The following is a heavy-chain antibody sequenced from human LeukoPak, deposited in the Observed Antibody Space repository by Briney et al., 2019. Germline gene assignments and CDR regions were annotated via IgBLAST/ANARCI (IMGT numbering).Heavy chain of an antibody. J-gene: IGHJ4*02. CDR2: IYYDGST. V-gene: IGHV4-59*01. Sequence: SETLSLTCTVSGGSISSYYWSWIRQPPGKGLEWIGYIYYDGSTNYNPSPKSRVTISVDTSKNQFSLKLSSVTAADTAVYYCARGTRPAAPFDYWGQGTLVTVSS. D-gene: IGHD2-2*01. CDR3: ARGTRPAAPFDY. CDR1: GGSISSYY.